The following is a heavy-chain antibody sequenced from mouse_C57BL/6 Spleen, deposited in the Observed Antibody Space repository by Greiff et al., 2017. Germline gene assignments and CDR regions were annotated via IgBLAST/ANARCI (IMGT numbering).Heavy chain of an antibody. D-gene: IGHD2-4*01. CDR3: ARYDYALFDY. Sequence: ESGPGLVKPSQSLSLTCSVTGYSITSGYYWNWIRQFPGNKLEWMGYISYDGSNNYNPSLKNRISITRDTSKNQFFLKLNSVTTEDTATYYCARYDYALFDYWGQGTTLTVSS. CDR1: GYSITSGYY. V-gene: IGHV3-6*01. CDR2: ISYDGSN. J-gene: IGHJ2*01.